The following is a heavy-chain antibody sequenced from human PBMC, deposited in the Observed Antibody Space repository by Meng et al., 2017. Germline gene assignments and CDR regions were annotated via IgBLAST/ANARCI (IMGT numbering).Heavy chain of an antibody. D-gene: IGHD6-19*01. Sequence: QVPLTRWGVGLVKPSATLSLPCAVHGGSFRGYYWSWIRQPPGKGLEWIGEINRSGSTNYNPSLNSRVTISVDTSKNQFSLKLNSVSAAYTAVYYCAREIAVAAHYYWYFDLWGRGTLVTVSS. J-gene: IGHJ2*01. V-gene: IGHV4-34*02. CDR2: INRSGST. CDR1: GGSFRGYY. CDR3: AREIAVAAHYYWYFDL.